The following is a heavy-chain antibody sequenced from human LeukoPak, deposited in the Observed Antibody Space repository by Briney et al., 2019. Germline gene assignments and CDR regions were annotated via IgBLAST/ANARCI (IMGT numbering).Heavy chain of an antibody. CDR3: ARQEDGSYYDILTGYYITSGAGDFDF. CDR1: GGSISSSSYY. V-gene: IGHV4-39*01. D-gene: IGHD3-9*01. Sequence: SETLSLTCTVSGGSISSSSYYWGWIRQPPGKGLEWIGSIHYSGSTYYNPSLQSRVTISVDTSKNQFSLNLSSVTAADTAVYYCARQEDGSYYDILTGYYITSGAGDFDFWGQGALVTVSS. J-gene: IGHJ4*02. CDR2: IHYSGST.